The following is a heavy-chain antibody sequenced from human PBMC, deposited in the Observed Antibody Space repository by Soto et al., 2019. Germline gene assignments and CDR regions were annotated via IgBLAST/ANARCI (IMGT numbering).Heavy chain of an antibody. J-gene: IGHJ4*01. D-gene: IGHD3-22*01. V-gene: IGHV3-15*07. CDR1: DFTFSNAW. Sequence: GGSLSLSCAASDFTFSNAWINWVRPAPGKGLEWVGRIKSKTDGGTADFGAPVKGRFAISRDDSKNTVYLQMNSLKTEDTAVYYCTTDSYSTIIVVRFDYWGHGTLVTVSS. CDR3: TTDSYSTIIVVRFDY. CDR2: IKSKTDGGTA.